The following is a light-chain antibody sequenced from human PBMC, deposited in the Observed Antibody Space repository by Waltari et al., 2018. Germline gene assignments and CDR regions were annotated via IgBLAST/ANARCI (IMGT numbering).Light chain of an antibody. Sequence: QSALTQPASLSGSPGQSITISCTGTSSDVGGYNYVSWYQQHPGKAPKLRIYDVSDRPSGVSNRFSGAKSGNTASLTISGLQAEDEADYYGISYTSSNTRVVFGGGTKLTVL. CDR3: ISYTSSNTRVV. V-gene: IGLV2-14*03. CDR1: SSDVGGYNY. CDR2: DVS. J-gene: IGLJ2*01.